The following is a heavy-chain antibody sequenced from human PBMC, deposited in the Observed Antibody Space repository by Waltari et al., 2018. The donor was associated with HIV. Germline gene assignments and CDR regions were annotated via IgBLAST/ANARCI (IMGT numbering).Heavy chain of an antibody. CDR3: ARDSSCSSTSCYIYYYYGMDV. J-gene: IGHJ6*02. CDR1: GYTFTSYG. Sequence: QVQLVQSGAEVKKPGASVKVSCKASGYTFTSYGISWVRQAPGQGLEWMGWISAYNGNTNYAQKLQGRVTMTTDTSTSTAYMELRSLRSDDTAVYDCARDSSCSSTSCYIYYYYGMDVWGQGTTVTVSS. D-gene: IGHD2-2*02. CDR2: ISAYNGNT. V-gene: IGHV1-18*01.